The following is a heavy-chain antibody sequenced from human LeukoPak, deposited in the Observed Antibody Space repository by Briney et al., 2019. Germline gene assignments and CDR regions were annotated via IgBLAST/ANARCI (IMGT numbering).Heavy chain of an antibody. Sequence: GASVKVSCKASGYTFTGYYMHWVRQAPGQGLEWMGWINPNSGGTNYAQKFQGRVTMTRDTSTSTVYMELSSLRSEDTAVYYCARSGYYYDSSGYYYDGGDAFDIWGQGTMVTVSS. V-gene: IGHV1-2*02. CDR3: ARSGYYYDSSGYYYDGGDAFDI. D-gene: IGHD3-22*01. CDR2: INPNSGGT. CDR1: GYTFTGYY. J-gene: IGHJ3*02.